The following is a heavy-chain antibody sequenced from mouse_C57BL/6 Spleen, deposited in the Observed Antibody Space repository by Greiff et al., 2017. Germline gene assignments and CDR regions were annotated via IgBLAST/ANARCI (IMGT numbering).Heavy chain of an antibody. CDR1: GYAFSSSW. V-gene: IGHV1-82*01. J-gene: IGHJ2*01. Sequence: QVQLQQSGPELVKPGASVKISCKASGYAFSSSWMNWVKQRPGKGLEWIGRIYPGDGDTNYNGKFKGKATLTADKSSITAYMQLSSLTAEDSAVYFWARDLRWYYWGQGTTLTVSS. D-gene: IGHD2-1*01. CDR2: IYPGDGDT. CDR3: ARDLRWYY.